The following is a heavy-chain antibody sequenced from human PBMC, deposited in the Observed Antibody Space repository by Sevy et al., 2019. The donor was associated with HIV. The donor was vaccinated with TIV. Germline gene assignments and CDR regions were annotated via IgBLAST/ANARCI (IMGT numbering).Heavy chain of an antibody. CDR3: AKNTAAVGVGGFDY. D-gene: IGHD2-8*01. J-gene: IGHJ4*02. CDR2: IQFDGSSQ. Sequence: GGSLRLSCAASGFTFSYSGMHWVRQAPGKGLEWLTFIQFDGSSQYYADSVKGRFTILRDNSKNTLYLQMNSLRGDDTAVYYCAKNTAAVGVGGFDYWGQGPLVTVSS. V-gene: IGHV3-30*02. CDR1: GFTFSYSG.